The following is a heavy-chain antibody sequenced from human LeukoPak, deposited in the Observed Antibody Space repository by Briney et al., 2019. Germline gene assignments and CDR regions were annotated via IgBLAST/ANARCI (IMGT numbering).Heavy chain of an antibody. V-gene: IGHV1-69*10. CDR2: IIPIFGIA. CDR3: ARQGLSRLDPDYYYGMDV. Sequence: ASVKVSCKASGGTFSSYAISWVRQAPGQGLEWMGGIIPIFGIANYAQKFQGRVTITADKSTSTAYMELSSLRSEDTAVYYCARQGLSRLDPDYYYGMDVWGQGTTVTVSS. D-gene: IGHD3-16*01. CDR1: GGTFSSYA. J-gene: IGHJ6*02.